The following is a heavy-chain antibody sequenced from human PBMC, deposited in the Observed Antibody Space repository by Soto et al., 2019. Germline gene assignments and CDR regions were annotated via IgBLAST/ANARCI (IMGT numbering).Heavy chain of an antibody. V-gene: IGHV1-3*01. D-gene: IGHD3-3*01. CDR3: ARDGSEDFWSGYYSYYYYGVDV. CDR2: INAGNGNT. J-gene: IGHJ6*02. CDR1: GYTFTSYA. Sequence: GASVKVSCKASGYTFTSYARHWVRQAPGQRLEWMGWINAGNGNTKYSQKFQGRVTITRDTSASTAYMELSSLRSEDTAVYYCARDGSEDFWSGYYSYYYYGVDVWGQGTTVTVSS.